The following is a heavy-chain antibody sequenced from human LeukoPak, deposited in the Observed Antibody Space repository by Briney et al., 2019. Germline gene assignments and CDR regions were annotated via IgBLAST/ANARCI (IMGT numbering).Heavy chain of an antibody. J-gene: IGHJ4*02. CDR1: GFTFSSYS. D-gene: IGHD1-26*01. CDR3: AKEPIVGAHFDY. Sequence: PGGSLRLSCAASGFTFSSYSMNWVRQATGKGLEWVSAISGSGGSTYYADSVKGRFTISRDNSKNTLYLQMNSLRAEDTAVYYCAKEPIVGAHFDYWGQGTLVTVSS. CDR2: ISGSGGST. V-gene: IGHV3-23*01.